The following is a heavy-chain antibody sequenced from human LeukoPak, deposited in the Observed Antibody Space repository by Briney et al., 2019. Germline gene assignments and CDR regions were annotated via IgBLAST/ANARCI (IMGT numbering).Heavy chain of an antibody. D-gene: IGHD3-22*01. J-gene: IGHJ4*02. CDR1: GGSISSYY. V-gene: IGHV4-4*07. CDR3: ARAPYYYDSSGYLYFDY. CDR2: IYTSGST. Sequence: PSETLSLTCTVSGGSISSYYWSWIRQPAGKGLEWIGRIYTSGSTNYNPSLKSRVTMSVDTSKNQFSLKLSSVTAADTAVYYCARAPYYYDSSGYLYFDYWGQGTLVTVSS.